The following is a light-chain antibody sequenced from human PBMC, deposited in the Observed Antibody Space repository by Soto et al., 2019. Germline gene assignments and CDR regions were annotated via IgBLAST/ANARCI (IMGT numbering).Light chain of an antibody. J-gene: IGKJ1*01. V-gene: IGKV3-20*01. CDR1: QSVNSTY. CDR3: QQDDSSPPT. CDR2: GAS. Sequence: EIVLTQSPGTLSLSPGESATLSCSASQSVNSTYLAWYQRKPGQAPRLLIYGASNRATDIPYRFSASGSGTDFTLTITRLEPEDFAKHYCQQDDSSPPTLGQGTTVEIK.